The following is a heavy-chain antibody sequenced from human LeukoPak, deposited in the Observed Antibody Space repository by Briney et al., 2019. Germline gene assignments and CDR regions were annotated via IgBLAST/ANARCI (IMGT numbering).Heavy chain of an antibody. J-gene: IGHJ4*02. Sequence: KSSETLSLTCTVSGGSISSYYWSWIRQPPGKGLEWIGYIYYSGSTNYNPSLKIRVIISVDTSKNQFSLRLSSVTAADTAVYYCARGGAVDPLLLDYWGQGTLVTVSS. D-gene: IGHD6-19*01. CDR2: IYYSGST. CDR1: GGSISSYY. CDR3: ARGGAVDPLLLDY. V-gene: IGHV4-59*01.